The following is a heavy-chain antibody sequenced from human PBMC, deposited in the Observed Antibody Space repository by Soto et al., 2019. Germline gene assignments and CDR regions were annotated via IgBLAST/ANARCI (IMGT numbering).Heavy chain of an antibody. D-gene: IGHD6-19*01. J-gene: IGHJ4*02. CDR2: ISGSGGST. Sequence: EVQLLESGGGLVQPGGSLRLSCAASGFTFSSYAMSWVRQAPGKGLEWVSAISGSGGSTYYADSVKGRFTISRDNSKNTLYLQMNSLRAEDTAVYYCSTIYAVAGTGPFDYWGQGTLVTVSS. CDR3: STIYAVAGTGPFDY. CDR1: GFTFSSYA. V-gene: IGHV3-23*01.